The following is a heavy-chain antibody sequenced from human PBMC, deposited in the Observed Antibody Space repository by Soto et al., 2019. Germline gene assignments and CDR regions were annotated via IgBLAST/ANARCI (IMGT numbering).Heavy chain of an antibody. D-gene: IGHD6-13*01. J-gene: IGHJ4*02. CDR1: GGSISSSSYY. CDR2: IYYSGST. V-gene: IGHV4-39*01. Sequence: SETLSLTCTVSGGSISSSSYYWGWIRQPPGKGLEWIGSIYYSGSTYYNPSLKSRVTISVDTSKNQFSLKLSSVTAADTAVYYCARLREGIAAAGNWGQGTLVTVSS. CDR3: ARLREGIAAAGN.